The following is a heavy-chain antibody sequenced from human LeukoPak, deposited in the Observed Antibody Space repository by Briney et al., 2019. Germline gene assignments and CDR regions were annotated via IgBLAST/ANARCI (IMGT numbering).Heavy chain of an antibody. J-gene: IGHJ4*02. CDR3: AKDRGQLVDYNFDY. D-gene: IGHD6-13*01. CDR1: GFTFSTYA. CDR2: ISYSGGST. V-gene: IGHV3-23*01. Sequence: GGSLRLSCAASGFTFSTYAMSWVRQAPGKGLEWVLGISYSGGSTYGADSVKGRFTISRDNSKNTLHLQMNSLRAEDTAVYYCAKDRGQLVDYNFDYWGQGTLVTVSS.